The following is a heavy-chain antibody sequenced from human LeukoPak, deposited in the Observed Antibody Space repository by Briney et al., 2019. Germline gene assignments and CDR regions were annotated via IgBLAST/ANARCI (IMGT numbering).Heavy chain of an antibody. CDR2: IRFDGNDK. D-gene: IGHD2-8*02. J-gene: IGHJ4*02. Sequence: PGESLRLSCVASGFNFSTYAMHWVRQAPGKGLEWVAFIRFDGNDKFYADSVKGRFTISRDNAKNSLYLQMNSLGAEDTAVYYCAVTGGYWGQGTLVTVSS. CDR3: AVTGGY. V-gene: IGHV3-30*02. CDR1: GFNFSTYA.